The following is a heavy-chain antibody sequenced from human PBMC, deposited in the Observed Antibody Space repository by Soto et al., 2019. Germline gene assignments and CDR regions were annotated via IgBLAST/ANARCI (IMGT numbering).Heavy chain of an antibody. CDR2: INAGNGNT. Sequence: VKVSCKASGYTFTSYAMHWVRQAPGQRLEWMGWINAGNGNTKYSQKFQGRVTITRDTSASTAYMELSSLRSEDKAVYYWARGPLLLLNWGAAPLVPVSP. V-gene: IGHV1-3*01. J-gene: IGHJ4*02. CDR3: ARGPLLLLN. D-gene: IGHD2-21*02. CDR1: GYTFTSYA.